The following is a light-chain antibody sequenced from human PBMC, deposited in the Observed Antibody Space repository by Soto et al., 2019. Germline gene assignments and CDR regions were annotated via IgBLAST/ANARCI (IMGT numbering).Light chain of an antibody. Sequence: QSVLTQPPSASGTPGQRVTISCFGSSSNIGGNTVNWYQHFPGTAPRLLIFRDGQRPSGVPARFFGSKSDTSASLAITGLRSEDEAHYYCAVWDNSMTAWVFGGGTKVTVL. V-gene: IGLV1-44*01. J-gene: IGLJ3*02. CDR2: RDG. CDR3: AVWDNSMTAWV. CDR1: SSNIGGNT.